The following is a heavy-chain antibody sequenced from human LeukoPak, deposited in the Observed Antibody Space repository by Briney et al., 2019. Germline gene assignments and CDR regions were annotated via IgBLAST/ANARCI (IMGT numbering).Heavy chain of an antibody. V-gene: IGHV3-15*04. J-gene: IGHJ4*02. CDR1: GFTFSDAW. CDR3: ASGPYYYDSSGYFV. D-gene: IGHD3-22*01. CDR2: IESKTDGGTT. Sequence: GGSLRLSCAASGFTFSDAWMSWVRQTPGKGLEWVGRIESKTDGGTTDYGAPVKGRFTISRDDSTNTLYLQMNSLRAEDTAVYYCASGPYYYDSSGYFVWGQGTLVTVSS.